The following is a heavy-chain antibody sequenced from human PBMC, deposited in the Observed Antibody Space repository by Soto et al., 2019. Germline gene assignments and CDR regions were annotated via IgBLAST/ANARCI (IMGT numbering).Heavy chain of an antibody. Sequence: QVQLVESGGGVVQPGRSLRLSCAASGFTFSSYGMHWVRQAPGKGLEWVAVISYDGSNKYYADSVKGRFTISRDNSKNTLYLQMNSLRSEDTDVYYCAKSKDGYSSGWYLDYWGQGTLVTVSS. V-gene: IGHV3-30*18. J-gene: IGHJ4*02. CDR3: AKSKDGYSSGWYLDY. CDR2: ISYDGSNK. D-gene: IGHD6-19*01. CDR1: GFTFSSYG.